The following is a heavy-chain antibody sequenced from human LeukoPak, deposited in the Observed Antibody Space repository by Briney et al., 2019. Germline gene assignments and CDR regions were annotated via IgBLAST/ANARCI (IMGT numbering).Heavy chain of an antibody. CDR3: ARWGHLPQYYYYGMDV. CDR2: IYSGGST. CDR1: GFTVSSNY. J-gene: IGHJ6*02. V-gene: IGHV3-53*01. D-gene: IGHD1-26*01. Sequence: GGSLRLSCAASGFTVSSNYMSWVRQAPGKGLEWVSVIYSGGSTYYADSVKGRFTISRDISKNTLYLQMNSLRAEDTAVYYCARWGHLPQYYYYGMDVWGQGTTVTVSS.